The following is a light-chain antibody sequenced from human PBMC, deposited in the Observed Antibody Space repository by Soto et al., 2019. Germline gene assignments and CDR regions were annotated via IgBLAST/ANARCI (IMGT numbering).Light chain of an antibody. CDR1: SSDVGGYNY. J-gene: IGLJ1*01. CDR2: DVS. V-gene: IGLV2-14*03. Sequence: QSALTQPASVSGSPGQSITISCTGTSSDVGGYNYVSWYQHHPGKAPKLMIYDVSNRPSGVSNRFSGSKSGNTASLTISGLQAEDEADYYCSSYSSNNSPYVFGTGTQLTVL. CDR3: SSYSSNNSPYV.